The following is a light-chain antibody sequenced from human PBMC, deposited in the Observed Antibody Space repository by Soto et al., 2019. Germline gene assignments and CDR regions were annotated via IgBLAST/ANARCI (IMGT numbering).Light chain of an antibody. CDR1: QSFSSY. J-gene: IGKJ5*01. V-gene: IGKV3-11*01. CDR3: QQRSNWPPVIT. CDR2: DAS. Sequence: EIVLTQSPATLSLSPGERATLSCRASQSFSSYLAWYHQKPGQAPRLLIYDASKRATGIPARFSGRGSGTDFTLNISSLGPEDFAVYYCQQRSNWPPVITFGQGTRLEIK.